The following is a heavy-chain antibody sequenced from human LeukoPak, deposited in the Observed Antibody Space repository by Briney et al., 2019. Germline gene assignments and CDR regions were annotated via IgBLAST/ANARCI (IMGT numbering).Heavy chain of an antibody. J-gene: IGHJ5*02. V-gene: IGHV1-2*02. CDR3: AREESVDTAMASGSGWFDP. CDR1: GYTFTGYY. Sequence: ASVKVSCKASGYTFTGYYMHWVRQAPGQGLEWMGWINPNSGGTNYAQKFQGRVTMTRDTSVSTAYMELSRLRSDDTAVYYCAREESVDTAMASGSGWFDPWGQGTLVTVSS. D-gene: IGHD5-18*01. CDR2: INPNSGGT.